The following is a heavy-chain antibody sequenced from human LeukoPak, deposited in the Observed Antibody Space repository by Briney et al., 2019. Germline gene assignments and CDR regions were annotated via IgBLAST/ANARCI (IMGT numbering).Heavy chain of an antibody. D-gene: IGHD3-9*01. CDR1: GFIFSNYA. CDR3: AKWGDYDVLTGYYVSDC. Sequence: GGSLRLSCAASGFIFSNYAMSWVRQAPGKGLEWVSAITGSGGSTYYADSVKGRFTISRDNSKNTLYLQMNSLRAEDTAVYYCAKWGDYDVLTGYYVSDCWGQGTLVTVSS. J-gene: IGHJ4*02. V-gene: IGHV3-23*01. CDR2: ITGSGGST.